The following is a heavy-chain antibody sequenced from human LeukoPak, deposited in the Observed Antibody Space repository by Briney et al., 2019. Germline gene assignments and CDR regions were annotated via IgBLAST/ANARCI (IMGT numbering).Heavy chain of an antibody. J-gene: IGHJ3*02. D-gene: IGHD3-22*01. CDR3: ARGPNYYDSSGYVSAFDI. CDR2: INPSGGST. V-gene: IGHV1-46*01. Sequence: ASVKVSCKASGYTFTSYYMHWVRQAPGQGLEWMGIINPSGGSTSYAQKFQGRVTMTRNTSISTAYMELSSLRSEDTAVYYCARGPNYYDSSGYVSAFDIWGQGTMVTVSS. CDR1: GYTFTSYY.